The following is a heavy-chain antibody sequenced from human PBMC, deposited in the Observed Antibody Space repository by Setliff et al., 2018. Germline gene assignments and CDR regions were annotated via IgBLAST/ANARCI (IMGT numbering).Heavy chain of an antibody. CDR1: GGTFSSYA. J-gene: IGHJ6*03. D-gene: IGHD2-15*01. CDR3: ARVRDCSGGICHRGFHHYMDV. CDR2: IIPMFGTT. V-gene: IGHV1-69*13. Sequence: ASVKVSCKASGGTFSSYAIDWGRQAPGQGLEWMGGIIPMFGTTNYAQRFRGRVTITADESTTTAYLELSSLRSEDTAVYYCARVRDCSGGICHRGFHHYMDVWGKGTTVTVSS.